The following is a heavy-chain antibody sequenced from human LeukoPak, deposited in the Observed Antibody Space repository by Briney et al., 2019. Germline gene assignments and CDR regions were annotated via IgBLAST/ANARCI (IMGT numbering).Heavy chain of an antibody. CDR3: AASGSFNFDY. Sequence: SETLSLTCTVSGGSISSYYWSWIRQPAGKGLEWIGRIYTSGSTSYNPSLKSRVTMSLDTSKNQFSLKLSSVTAADTAVYYCAASGSFNFDYWGQGTLVTVSS. CDR2: IYTSGST. D-gene: IGHD1-26*01. J-gene: IGHJ4*02. V-gene: IGHV4-4*07. CDR1: GGSISSYY.